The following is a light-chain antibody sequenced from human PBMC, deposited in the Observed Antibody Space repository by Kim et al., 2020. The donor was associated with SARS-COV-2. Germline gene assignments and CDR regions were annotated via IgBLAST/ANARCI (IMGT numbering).Light chain of an antibody. J-gene: IGKJ1*01. CDR1: RGVSSS. Sequence: LSAGAAALLSCGAQRGVSSSLGWYQQKPGQAPRLLIDDASKRATGIPAIFSGSGSGTDFTITISSLEPEDFAVYCCQQRSSWPRTFGQGTKVDIK. CDR2: DAS. CDR3: QQRSSWPRT. V-gene: IGKV3-11*01.